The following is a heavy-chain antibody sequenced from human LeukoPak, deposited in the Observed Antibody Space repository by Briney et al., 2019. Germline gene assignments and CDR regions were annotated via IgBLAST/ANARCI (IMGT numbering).Heavy chain of an antibody. D-gene: IGHD6-19*01. Sequence: ASVKVSCKASGGTFSSYAISWVRQAPGQGLEWMGGIIPIFGTANYAQKFQGRVTITADESTSTAYMELSSLRSEDTAVYYCARGITQQWLVRYYYYGMDVWGQGTTVTVSS. CDR1: GGTFSSYA. CDR3: ARGITQQWLVRYYYYGMDV. CDR2: IIPIFGTA. V-gene: IGHV1-69*13. J-gene: IGHJ6*02.